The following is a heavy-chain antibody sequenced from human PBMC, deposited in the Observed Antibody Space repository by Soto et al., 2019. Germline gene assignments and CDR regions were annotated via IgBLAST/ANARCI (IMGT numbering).Heavy chain of an antibody. D-gene: IGHD1-1*01. Sequence: QITVKESGPKLVKPSQTLTLTCAFSGFSLSTSGVGVGWVRQPPGKAPEWLALIYWDDDKRYRPSLKSRLSITKDTSKDQVVFTMTNMDPVDTATYYFVHQDWNNNNSYFDLWGRGTLVTVSS. CDR2: IYWDDDK. J-gene: IGHJ2*01. CDR3: VHQDWNNNNSYFDL. CDR1: GFSLSTSGVG. V-gene: IGHV2-5*02.